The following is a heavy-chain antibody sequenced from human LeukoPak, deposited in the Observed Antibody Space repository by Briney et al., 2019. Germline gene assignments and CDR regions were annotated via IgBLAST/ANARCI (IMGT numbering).Heavy chain of an antibody. D-gene: IGHD6-6*01. CDR2: IYYSGST. J-gene: IGHJ4*02. V-gene: IGHV4-59*01. CDR3: ARRKAVRPRDYYFDY. CDR1: GGSISSYY. Sequence: PSETLSLTCTVSGGSISSYYWSWIRQPPGKGLEWIGYIYYSGSTNYNPSLKSRVTISVDTSKDQFSLELSSVTAADTAVYYCARRKAVRPRDYYFDYWGQGILVTVSS.